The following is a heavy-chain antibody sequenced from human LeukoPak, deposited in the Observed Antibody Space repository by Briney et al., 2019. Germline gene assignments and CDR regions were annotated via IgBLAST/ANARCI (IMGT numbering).Heavy chain of an antibody. CDR3: ARDEGFFYGMDV. V-gene: IGHV3-21*01. CDR1: GFTFSNYA. J-gene: IGHJ6*02. Sequence: GGSLRLSCAASGFTFSNYAMNWVRQAPGKGLEWVSCISGGRTYIYYADSVKGRFTISRDNAKNSLYLEMNSLRVEDTAVYYCARDEGFFYGMDVWGQGTTVTVSS. D-gene: IGHD3-3*01. CDR2: ISGGRTYI.